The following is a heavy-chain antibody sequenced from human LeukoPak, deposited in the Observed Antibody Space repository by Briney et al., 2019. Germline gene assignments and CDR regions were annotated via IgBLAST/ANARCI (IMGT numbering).Heavy chain of an antibody. Sequence: GGSLRLSCVVTGFTFSSYGMNWVRQAPGKGLEWVANIKQDGSEKYYVDSVKGRFTISRDNANNSLYLQMNSLRAEDTAVYYCARQWIQLWPLDYWGQGTLVTVSS. CDR2: IKQDGSEK. CDR3: ARQWIQLWPLDY. J-gene: IGHJ4*02. V-gene: IGHV3-7*03. CDR1: GFTFSSYG. D-gene: IGHD5-18*01.